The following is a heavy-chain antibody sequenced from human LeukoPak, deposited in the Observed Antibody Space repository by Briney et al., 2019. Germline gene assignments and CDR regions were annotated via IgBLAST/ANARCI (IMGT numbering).Heavy chain of an antibody. J-gene: IGHJ4*02. CDR1: GDSISSYY. CDR3: ARRRCSGGTCYPFYLDY. Sequence: PSETLSLTCTVSGDSISSYYWTWIRQPPGKGLEWLGYIYYDGNTSYNPSLKSRVTISIDTSKNQFPLKLTSVTAADTAVYYCARRRCSGGTCYPFYLDYWGQGTLATVSS. CDR2: IYYDGNT. V-gene: IGHV4-59*08. D-gene: IGHD2-15*01.